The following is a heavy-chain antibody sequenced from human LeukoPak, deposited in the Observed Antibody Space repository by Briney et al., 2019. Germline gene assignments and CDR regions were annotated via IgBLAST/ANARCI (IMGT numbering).Heavy chain of an antibody. CDR2: INHSGST. Sequence: PSETLSLTCAVYGGSFSGYYWSWIRQLPGKGLEWIGEINHSGSTNYNPSLKSRVTISVDTSKNQFSLKLSSVTAADTAVYYCARGNLVAATPFDYWGQGTLVTVSS. CDR1: GGSFSGYY. J-gene: IGHJ4*02. D-gene: IGHD2-15*01. CDR3: ARGNLVAATPFDY. V-gene: IGHV4-34*01.